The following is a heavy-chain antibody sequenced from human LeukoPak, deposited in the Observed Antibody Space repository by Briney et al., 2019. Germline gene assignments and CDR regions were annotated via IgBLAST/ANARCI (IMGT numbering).Heavy chain of an antibody. D-gene: IGHD3-10*01. V-gene: IGHV4-39*07. J-gene: IGHJ4*02. Sequence: SETLSLTCTVSGDSISSSDYYWAWIRQPPGKGLEWIGNIYYNGNTYYNSSLESRVTISIDTSKKQFSLRLKSVTAADTAVYYCARGALLWFGAKMEYYFDSWGQGTPLTVSS. CDR2: IYYNGNT. CDR1: GDSISSSDYY. CDR3: ARGALLWFGAKMEYYFDS.